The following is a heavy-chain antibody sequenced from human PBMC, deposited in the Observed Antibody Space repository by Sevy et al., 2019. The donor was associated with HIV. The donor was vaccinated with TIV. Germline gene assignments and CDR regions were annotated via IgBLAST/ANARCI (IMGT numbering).Heavy chain of an antibody. V-gene: IGHV1-69*04. Sequence: ASVKVSCKASGGTVSTYAMNWVRQAPGQGLEWVGRIIPLLVITHYAQNFQGRVTITADRSTGTVYMELGRLTSADTAVYYCARDRLGHYDTSGSQRNDAFDIWGQGTMVTVSS. CDR3: ARDRLGHYDTSGSQRNDAFDI. CDR1: GGTVSTYA. CDR2: IIPLLVIT. D-gene: IGHD3-22*01. J-gene: IGHJ3*02.